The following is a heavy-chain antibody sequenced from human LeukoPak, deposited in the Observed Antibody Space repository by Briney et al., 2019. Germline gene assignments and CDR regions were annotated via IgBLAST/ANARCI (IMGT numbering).Heavy chain of an antibody. V-gene: IGHV1-69*06. J-gene: IGHJ4*02. CDR3: ASGPGPPTLGGSFAS. D-gene: IGHD2-15*01. CDR2: IIPISGTA. Sequence: ASVKVSCKASGGTCISYAISWVRQAPGQGLEWMGGIIPISGTANYAQKFQGRVTITADKSTSTAYMELSSLRSEDTAVYYCASGPGPPTLGGSFASWGRGTLVP. CDR1: GGTCISYA.